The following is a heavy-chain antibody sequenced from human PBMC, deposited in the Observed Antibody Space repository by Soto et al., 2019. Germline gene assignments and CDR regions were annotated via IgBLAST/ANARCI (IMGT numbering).Heavy chain of an antibody. CDR3: ARNKYSSGWWRAVRLDP. J-gene: IGHJ5*02. V-gene: IGHV1-2*02. CDR2: INPNSGGT. CDR1: GYTFTGYY. D-gene: IGHD6-19*01. Sequence: ASVKVSCKASGYTFTGYYMHWVRQAPGQGLEWMGWINPNSGGTNYAQKFQGRVTMTRDTSISTAYMELSRLRSDDTAVYYCARNKYSSGWWRAVRLDPWGQGTLVTVSS.